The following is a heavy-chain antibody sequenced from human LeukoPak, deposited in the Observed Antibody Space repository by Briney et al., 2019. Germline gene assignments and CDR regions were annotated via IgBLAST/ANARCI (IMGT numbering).Heavy chain of an antibody. CDR1: TSH. J-gene: IGHJ5*01. V-gene: IGHV1-18*01. CDR2: IGSYEGDT. CDR3: ARDFWNFYDSSGYYRDFDS. Sequence: ASVKVSCKATSHISWVRQAPGQGLEWMGWIGSYEGDTCYAQKFQGRVTVTTDTSTNTAYMELRSLRADDTAVYYCARDFWNFYDSSGYYRDFDSWGQGTLVTVSS. D-gene: IGHD3-22*01.